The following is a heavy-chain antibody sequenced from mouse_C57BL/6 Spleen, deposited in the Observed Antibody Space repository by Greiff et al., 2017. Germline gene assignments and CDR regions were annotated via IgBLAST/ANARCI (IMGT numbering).Heavy chain of an antibody. CDR3: ARRGSNYFDY. CDR1: GYAFSSYW. Sequence: QVQLKQSGAELVKPGASVKISCKASGYAFSSYWMNWVKQRPGKGLEWIGQIYPGDGDTNYNGKFKGKATLTADKSSSTAYMQLGSLTSEDSAVYFCARRGSNYFDYWGQGTTLTVSS. J-gene: IGHJ2*01. D-gene: IGHD1-1*01. CDR2: IYPGDGDT. V-gene: IGHV1-80*01.